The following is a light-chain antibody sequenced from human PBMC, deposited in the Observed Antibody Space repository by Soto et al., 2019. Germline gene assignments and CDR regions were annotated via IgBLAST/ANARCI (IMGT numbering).Light chain of an antibody. CDR1: SSDVGSYNL. J-gene: IGLJ1*01. V-gene: IGLV2-23*02. CDR3: CSYAGSNNFDV. Sequence: QSALTQPASVSGSPGQSITISCTGTSSDVGSYNLVSWYQQHPGKAPKLMVYEVSKRPSGVSNRFSGSKSGNTASLTISGLQAEDESDYSCCSYAGSNNFDVFGTGTKVTV. CDR2: EVS.